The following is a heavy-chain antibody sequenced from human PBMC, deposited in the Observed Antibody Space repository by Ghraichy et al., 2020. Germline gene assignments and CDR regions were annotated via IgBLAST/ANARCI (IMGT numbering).Heavy chain of an antibody. CDR2: IYYSGST. D-gene: IGHD5-18*01. V-gene: IGHV4-59*01. CDR1: GGSISSYY. Sequence: SETLSLTCTVSGGSISSYYWSWIRQPPGKGLEWIGYIYYSGSTNYNPSLKSRVTISVDTSKNQFSLKLSSVTAADTAVYYCARRPGYTNWFDPWGQGTLVTVSS. CDR3: ARRPGYTNWFDP. J-gene: IGHJ5*02.